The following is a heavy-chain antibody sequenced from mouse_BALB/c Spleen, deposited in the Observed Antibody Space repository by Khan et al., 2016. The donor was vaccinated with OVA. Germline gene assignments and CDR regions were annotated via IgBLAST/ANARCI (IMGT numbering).Heavy chain of an antibody. D-gene: IGHD1-1*01. J-gene: IGHJ4*01. CDR2: ISYSDSN. CDR3: AIGNYYGYAMDY. Sequence: EVQLQESGPGLVKPSQSLSLTCTVTGYSITSNYAWNWIRQFPGNLLGWVGNISYSDSNSYNPSLKSRITITSETSKNQFFLQLNSVTTEDTATYYCAIGNYYGYAMDYWGQGTSVTVSS. V-gene: IGHV3-2*02. CDR1: GYSITSNYA.